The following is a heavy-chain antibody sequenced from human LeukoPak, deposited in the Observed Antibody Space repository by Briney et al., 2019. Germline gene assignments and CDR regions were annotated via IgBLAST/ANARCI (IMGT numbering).Heavy chain of an antibody. CDR1: GGSLSSGSYY. V-gene: IGHV4-61*02. J-gene: IGHJ4*02. Sequence: SETLSLTCTVSGGSLSSGSYYWSWIRQPAGKGLEWIGRIYTSGSTNYNPSLKSRVTISVDTSKNQFSLKLSSVTAADTAVYYCAGGPLTTSGYWGQGTLVTVSS. D-gene: IGHD4-11*01. CDR2: IYTSGST. CDR3: AGGPLTTSGY.